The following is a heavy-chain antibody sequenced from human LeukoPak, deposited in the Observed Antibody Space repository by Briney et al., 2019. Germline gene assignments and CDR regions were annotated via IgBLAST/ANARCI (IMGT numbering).Heavy chain of an antibody. V-gene: IGHV4-31*03. J-gene: IGHJ5*02. CDR3: ARVKVPAATTEAPGGRSDP. CDR1: GGSISSGGYY. D-gene: IGHD1-14*01. Sequence: PSETLSLTCTVSGGSISSGGYYWSWIRQHPGKGLEWIGYIYYSGSTYYNPSLKSRVTISVDTSKNQFSLKLSSVTAADTAVYFGARVKVPAATTEAPGGRSDPGGQGTLVPASP. CDR2: IYYSGST.